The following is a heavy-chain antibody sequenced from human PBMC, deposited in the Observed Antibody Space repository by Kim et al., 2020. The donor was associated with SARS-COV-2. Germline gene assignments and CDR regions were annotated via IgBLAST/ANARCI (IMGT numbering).Heavy chain of an antibody. Sequence: SETLSLTCTVSGGSISSSSYYWGWIRQPRGKGLKWIGSIYYSGSTYYNPSLKRRVTISVDTSKNQFSLKLSSVTAADTAVYYCGTGSVRGVKHYYYGMDVWGQGTTVTVSS. J-gene: IGHJ6*02. CDR3: GTGSVRGVKHYYYGMDV. CDR2: IYYSGST. V-gene: IGHV4-39*07. D-gene: IGHD3-10*01. CDR1: GGSISSSSYY.